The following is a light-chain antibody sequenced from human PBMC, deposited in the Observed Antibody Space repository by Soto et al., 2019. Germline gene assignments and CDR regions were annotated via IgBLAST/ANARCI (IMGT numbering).Light chain of an antibody. V-gene: IGKV3-15*01. CDR1: QSVGST. Sequence: EIFMTQSPATLSVFPGERVILSCRASQSVGSTLAWCQQKPGQAPRLLIRGASTRATGVPARFSGSGSGTEFTLTISSLQSEDFAVYYCQQYSSSLTFGGGTTLEIK. J-gene: IGKJ4*02. CDR3: QQYSSSLT. CDR2: GAS.